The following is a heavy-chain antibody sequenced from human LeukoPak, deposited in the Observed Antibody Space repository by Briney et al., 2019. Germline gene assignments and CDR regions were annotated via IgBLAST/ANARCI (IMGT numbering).Heavy chain of an antibody. D-gene: IGHD4-23*01. J-gene: IGHJ6*03. CDR2: VNHSGST. V-gene: IGHV4-34*01. CDR1: GESVSGYS. Sequence: ASETLSLTCTVYGESVSGYSWSWIRQPPGKGLEWIGEVNHSGSTNYNPSLKSRVTISMDTSKNQFSLKLNSVTAADTAVYYCARVNYGGNTGYYYYYMGVWGKGTTVTVSS. CDR3: ARVNYGGNTGYYYYYMGV.